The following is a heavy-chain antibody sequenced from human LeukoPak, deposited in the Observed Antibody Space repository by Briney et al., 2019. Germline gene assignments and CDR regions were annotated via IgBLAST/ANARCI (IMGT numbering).Heavy chain of an antibody. CDR1: GGSFSGYY. J-gene: IGHJ4*02. Sequence: SETLSLTCAVYGGSFSGYYWSWIRQPPGKGLEWIGEINHSGSTNYNPSLKSRVTISVDTSKNQFSLKLSSVTAADTTVYYCARRSRYYYDSSGYYRTHNFDYWGQGTLVTVSS. V-gene: IGHV4-34*01. D-gene: IGHD3-22*01. CDR2: INHSGST. CDR3: ARRSRYYYDSSGYYRTHNFDY.